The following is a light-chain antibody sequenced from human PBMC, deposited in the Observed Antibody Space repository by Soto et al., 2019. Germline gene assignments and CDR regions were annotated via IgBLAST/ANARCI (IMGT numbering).Light chain of an antibody. CDR1: QSISSW. V-gene: IGKV1-5*03. CDR2: KAS. J-gene: IGKJ1*01. Sequence: DIQMTQSPSTLSASVGDRVSITCRASQSISSWLAWYQQKPGKAPKLLIYKASSLESGVPSRFSGSGSGTEFTLTISSLQLEDFATYYCQQYNSYSRTFGQGTKVEIK. CDR3: QQYNSYSRT.